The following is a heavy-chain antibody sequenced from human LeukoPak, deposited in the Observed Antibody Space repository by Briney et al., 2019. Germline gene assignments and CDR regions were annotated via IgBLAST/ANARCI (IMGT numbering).Heavy chain of an antibody. Sequence: ASVKDTFMSSGYTFTNYGFSGLRPAPGQGLEWMGWISAYNGNTNYAQKLQGRVTITTDTSTSTAHMELRSLRSDDTAVYYCAREGYYDSSGYYWIDYWGQGTLVTVSS. D-gene: IGHD3-22*01. CDR1: GYTFTNYG. CDR3: AREGYYDSSGYYWIDY. V-gene: IGHV1-18*01. CDR2: ISAYNGNT. J-gene: IGHJ4*02.